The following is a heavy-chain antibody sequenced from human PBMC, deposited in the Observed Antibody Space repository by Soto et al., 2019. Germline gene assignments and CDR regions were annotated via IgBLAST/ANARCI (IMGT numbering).Heavy chain of an antibody. Sequence: QVQLVQSGAEVKKPVSSVKVSCKASGGTFSSYAISWVRQAPGQGLEWMGGIIPIFGTANYAQKFQGRVTITADESTSTAYMELSSLRSEDTAVYYCARDRFDGVATHVSFGDWGQGTLVTVSS. CDR1: GGTFSSYA. CDR3: ARDRFDGVATHVSFGD. D-gene: IGHD5-12*01. J-gene: IGHJ4*02. V-gene: IGHV1-69*01. CDR2: IIPIFGTA.